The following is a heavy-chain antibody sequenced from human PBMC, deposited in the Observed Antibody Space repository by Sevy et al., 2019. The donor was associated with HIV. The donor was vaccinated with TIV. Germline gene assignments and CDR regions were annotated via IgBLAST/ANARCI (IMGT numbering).Heavy chain of an antibody. V-gene: IGHV1-18*01. CDR1: GYIFNTYG. Sequence: ASVKVSYKASGYIFNTYGISWVRQAPGQGPEWLGWISAYNGDTNYAQKFQGRLTMTVDTSTSTAYMELRSLRSDDTAVYYCARDLGGYSSGHFDYWGQGTQVTVSS. CDR3: ARDLGGYSSGHFDY. CDR2: ISAYNGDT. J-gene: IGHJ4*02. D-gene: IGHD2-15*01.